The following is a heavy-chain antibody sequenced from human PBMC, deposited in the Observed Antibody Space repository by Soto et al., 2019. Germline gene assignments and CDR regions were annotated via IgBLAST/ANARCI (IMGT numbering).Heavy chain of an antibody. Sequence: SSETLSLTCTVSGGSISSYYWSWIRQPPGKGLEWIGYIYYSGSTNYNPSLKSRVTISVDTSKNQFSLKLSSVTAADTAVYYCARDRTLLDYWGQGTLVTVSS. V-gene: IGHV4-59*01. J-gene: IGHJ4*02. CDR1: GGSISSYY. D-gene: IGHD1-26*01. CDR2: IYYSGST. CDR3: ARDRTLLDY.